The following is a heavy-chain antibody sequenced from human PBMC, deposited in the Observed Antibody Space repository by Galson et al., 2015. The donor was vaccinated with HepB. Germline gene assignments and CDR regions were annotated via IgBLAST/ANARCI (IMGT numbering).Heavy chain of an antibody. CDR1: GFTFSSYW. J-gene: IGHJ4*02. Sequence: SLRLSCAASGFTFSSYWMSWVRQAPGKGLEWVANIKQDGSEKYYVDSVKGRFTISRDNAKNSLYLQMNSLRAEDTAVYYCARVYVRFLEWFLDYWGQGTLVTVSS. CDR3: ARVYVRFLEWFLDY. D-gene: IGHD3-3*01. V-gene: IGHV3-7*03. CDR2: IKQDGSEK.